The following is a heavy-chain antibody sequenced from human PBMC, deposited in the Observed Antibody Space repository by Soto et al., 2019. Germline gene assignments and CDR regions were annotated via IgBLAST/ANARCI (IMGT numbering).Heavy chain of an antibody. CDR3: TGGGSGYDPDY. J-gene: IGHJ4*02. CDR1: GFTFSGSA. Sequence: EVQLVESGGGLVQPGGSLKLSCAASGFTFSGSAMHWVRQASGKGLEWVGRIRSKANSYATEYAASVKGRFTISRDDSKNTAYLQMNSLKTEDTAGYYCTGGGSGYDPDYWGQGTLVTVSS. CDR2: IRSKANSYAT. V-gene: IGHV3-73*01. D-gene: IGHD5-12*01.